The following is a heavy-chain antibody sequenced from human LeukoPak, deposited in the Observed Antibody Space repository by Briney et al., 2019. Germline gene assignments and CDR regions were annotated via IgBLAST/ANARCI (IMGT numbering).Heavy chain of an antibody. V-gene: IGHV3-7*02. CDR2: INQDGRKK. Sequence: GGSLRLSCAASGFSFRTHWMSWVRQAPGKGLEWVANINQDGRKKFYVDSVEGRFTISRDDAKTSLFLQMNSLRVEDTAVYYCAKWMGRDSWGQGTLVTVSS. CDR1: GFSFRTHW. CDR3: AKWMGRDS. D-gene: IGHD6-19*01. J-gene: IGHJ4*02.